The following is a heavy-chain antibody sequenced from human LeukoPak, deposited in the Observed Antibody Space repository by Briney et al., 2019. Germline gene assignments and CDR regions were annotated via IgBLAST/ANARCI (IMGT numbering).Heavy chain of an antibody. CDR1: GGSFSGYY. CDR2: INHSGST. J-gene: IGHJ3*01. Sequence: SETLSLTCSVYGGSFSGYYWSWIRQPPGKGLEWIGEINHSGSTNYNPSLKSRVTISVDTSKNQFSLKLSSVTAADTAVYYCARRGDGWEILYSFDVWGQGTVVIVSS. D-gene: IGHD2-15*01. CDR3: ARRGDGWEILYSFDV. V-gene: IGHV4-34*01.